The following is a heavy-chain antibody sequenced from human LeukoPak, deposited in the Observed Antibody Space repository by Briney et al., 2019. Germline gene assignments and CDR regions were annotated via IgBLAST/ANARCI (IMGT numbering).Heavy chain of an antibody. Sequence: GGSLRLSCAASGFTVSSNYMSWVRQAPGKGLEWVANIKQDGSEKYYVDSVKGRFTISRDNAKNSLYLQMNSLRAEDTAVYYCARTTIFGVVTTDYWGQGTLVTVSS. CDR3: ARTTIFGVVTTDY. D-gene: IGHD3-3*01. V-gene: IGHV3-7*01. J-gene: IGHJ4*02. CDR1: GFTVSSNY. CDR2: IKQDGSEK.